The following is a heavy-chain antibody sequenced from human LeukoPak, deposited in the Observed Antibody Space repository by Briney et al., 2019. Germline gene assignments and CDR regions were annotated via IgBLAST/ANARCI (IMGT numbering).Heavy chain of an antibody. CDR2: INSDGSST. J-gene: IGHJ4*02. CDR1: GFTFSSYW. Sequence: GGSLRLSCAASGFTFSSYWMHWVRQAPGKGLVWVSRINSDGSSTSYADSVKGRFTISRDNAKNTLYLQMNSLRAEDTAVYYCASGIAVAGSFDYWGQGTLVTVSS. V-gene: IGHV3-74*01. CDR3: ASGIAVAGSFDY. D-gene: IGHD6-19*01.